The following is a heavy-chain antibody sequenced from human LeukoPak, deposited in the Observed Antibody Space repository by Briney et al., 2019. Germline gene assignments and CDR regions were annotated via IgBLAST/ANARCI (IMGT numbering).Heavy chain of an antibody. J-gene: IGHJ4*02. CDR2: IRSKPNSYAT. CDR3: TTVDTIMV. CDR1: GSTFSAST. V-gene: IGHV3-73*01. D-gene: IGHD5-18*01. Sequence: PGGSLRLSCAASGSTFSASTMHWVRQASGKGLEWVGRIRSKPNSYATAYAASVKGRFTISRDDSKNTAYLQMNSLETEDTAVYYCTTVDTIMVWGQGTLVTVSS.